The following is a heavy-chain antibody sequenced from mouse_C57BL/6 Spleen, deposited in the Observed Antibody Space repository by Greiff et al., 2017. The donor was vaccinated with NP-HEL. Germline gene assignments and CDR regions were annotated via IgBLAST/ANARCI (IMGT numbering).Heavy chain of an antibody. Sequence: QVHVKQPGAELVMPGASVKLSCKASGYTFTSYWMHWVKQRPGQGLEWIGEIDPSDSYTNYNQKFKGKSTLTVDKSSSTAYMQLSSLTSEDSAVYYCARGYPSYFDYWGQGTTLTVSS. CDR2: IDPSDSYT. V-gene: IGHV1-69*01. J-gene: IGHJ2*01. CDR1: GYTFTSYW. CDR3: ARGYPSYFDY. D-gene: IGHD2-2*01.